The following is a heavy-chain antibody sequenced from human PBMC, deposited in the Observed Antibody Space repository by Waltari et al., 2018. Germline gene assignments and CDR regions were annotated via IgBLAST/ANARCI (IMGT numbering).Heavy chain of an antibody. CDR3: ARGPVGSGWEGLYNWFDP. V-gene: IGHV1-8*02. CDR1: GFTFTSYH. Sequence: QVQLVQSGAEVKKPGASVKVSCKTSGFTFTSYHMHWVRQAPGQGLEWVGGMNPKSGNTGYAQKFQGRVTMTRNTSISTAYMELSSLRSEDTAVYYCARGPVGSGWEGLYNWFDPWGQGTLVTVSS. CDR2: MNPKSGNT. D-gene: IGHD6-19*01. J-gene: IGHJ5*02.